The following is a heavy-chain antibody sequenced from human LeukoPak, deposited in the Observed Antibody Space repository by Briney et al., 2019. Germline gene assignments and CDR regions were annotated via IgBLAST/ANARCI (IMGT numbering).Heavy chain of an antibody. CDR3: AREVITVATVGLFDP. D-gene: IGHD1-7*01. Sequence: SVKVFCKASGGTFSTDAITWIRQAPGQGLEWMGGIIPFFGAPNYAQRLQGRVTITTDESTSKVYMELSSLRSEDTAVYYCAREVITVATVGLFDPWGQGTLITVSS. CDR1: GGTFSTDA. J-gene: IGHJ5*02. CDR2: IIPFFGAP. V-gene: IGHV1-69*05.